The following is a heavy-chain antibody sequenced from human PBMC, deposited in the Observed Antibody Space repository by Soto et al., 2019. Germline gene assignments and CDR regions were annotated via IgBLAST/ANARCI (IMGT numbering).Heavy chain of an antibody. J-gene: IGHJ6*02. CDR2: INAGNGNT. V-gene: IGHV1-3*01. CDR1: GYTFTSYA. Sequence: QVQLVQSGAEVKKPGASVKVSCKASGYTFTSYAMHWVRQAPGQRLEWMGWINAGNGNTKYSQKFQGRVTITRDTSASTAYMERSSLRSEGTAVDYCARGGIGRWLVPSYYYYYGMDVWGQGTTVTVSS. CDR3: ARGGIGRWLVPSYYYYYGMDV. D-gene: IGHD6-19*01.